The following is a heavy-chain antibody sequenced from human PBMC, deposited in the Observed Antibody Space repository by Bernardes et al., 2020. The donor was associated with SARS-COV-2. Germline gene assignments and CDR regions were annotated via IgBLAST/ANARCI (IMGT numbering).Heavy chain of an antibody. CDR3: ARDIATTGSWFDP. Sequence: GSLRLSCAGSGFIFSTYWMRLVRQAPGKGLEWVASIKQDGSEKYYVDSVKGRFTVSRDTARNSLYMQMNSLRAEDTAVYYCARDIATTGSWFDPWGQGTLVTVSS. D-gene: IGHD3-10*01. CDR2: IKQDGSEK. V-gene: IGHV3-7*01. CDR1: GFIFSTYW. J-gene: IGHJ5*02.